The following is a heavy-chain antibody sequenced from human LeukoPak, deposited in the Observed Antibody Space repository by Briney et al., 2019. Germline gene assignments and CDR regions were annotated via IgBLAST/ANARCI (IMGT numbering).Heavy chain of an antibody. CDR2: ITGDGSGA. V-gene: IGHV3-74*01. CDR1: GFTFSSYW. Sequence: GGSLRLSWGASGFTFSSYWMRWVRQAPGKGLVWVSRITGDGSGANYADSVKGRFTISRDNAKNTLYLQMNSLRAEDTAVYYCARFAVTTAGDYWGQGTLVTVSS. D-gene: IGHD1-1*01. CDR3: ARFAVTTAGDY. J-gene: IGHJ4*02.